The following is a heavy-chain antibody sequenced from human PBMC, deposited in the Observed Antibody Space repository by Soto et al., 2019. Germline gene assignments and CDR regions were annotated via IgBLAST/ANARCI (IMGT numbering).Heavy chain of an antibody. CDR2: IYYSGSS. J-gene: IGHJ3*01. D-gene: IGHD1-26*01. CDR3: GRVAYYGRSFDL. CDR1: GGSISSGDYY. V-gene: IGHV4-30-4*01. Sequence: SETLSLTCTVSGGSISSGDYYWSWIRQPPGKGLEWIGYIYYSGSSYYNPSLKSRVTISVDTSKNQFSLKVTSVTAADTAVYFCGRVAYYGRSFDLWGQGTMVTVSS.